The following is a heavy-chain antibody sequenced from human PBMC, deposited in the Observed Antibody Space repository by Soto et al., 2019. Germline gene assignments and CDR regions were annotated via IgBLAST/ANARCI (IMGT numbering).Heavy chain of an antibody. D-gene: IGHD2-21*01. CDR2: ISSSGSTM. J-gene: IGHJ6*02. CDR1: GFTFSSYE. V-gene: IGHV3-48*03. Sequence: GWSLRLSCAASGFTFSSYEMDWVRQAPGKGLQWVSYISSSGSTMYYADSVKGRFAISRDNAKNSLYLQMNSLRAEDTAVYYCVSQGVNNHYGMDVWGQGTTVTVSS. CDR3: VSQGVNNHYGMDV.